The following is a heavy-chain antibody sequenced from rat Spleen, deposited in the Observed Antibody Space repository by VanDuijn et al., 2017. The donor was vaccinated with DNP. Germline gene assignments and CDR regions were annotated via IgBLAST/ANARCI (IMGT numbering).Heavy chain of an antibody. Sequence: QVQLRESGPGLVQPSQTLSLACTVSGFSLTSYHVHWVRQPSGKGLEWMGVVWMGGTTNYNSIFKSRLSISRDTSKSQVFLKVNSLQTEDTATYYCARDGQWDYLDYWGQGVMVTVSS. CDR1: GFSLTSYH. CDR2: VWMGGTT. D-gene: IGHD1-1*01. J-gene: IGHJ2*01. V-gene: IGHV2-30*01. CDR3: ARDGQWDYLDY.